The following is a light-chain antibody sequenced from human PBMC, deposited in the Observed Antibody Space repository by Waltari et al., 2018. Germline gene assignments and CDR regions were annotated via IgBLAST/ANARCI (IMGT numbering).Light chain of an antibody. Sequence: EMVVTQSPATLSVSPGERTTLSCRASQSISSNLAWYQQKPGQAPRLLIYGASTRATGVPARFSGSRSGTEFSLTISSLQSEDFAVYYCQQYNNWPYTFGQGTKLEIK. CDR3: QQYNNWPYT. CDR2: GAS. J-gene: IGKJ2*01. CDR1: QSISSN. V-gene: IGKV3-15*01.